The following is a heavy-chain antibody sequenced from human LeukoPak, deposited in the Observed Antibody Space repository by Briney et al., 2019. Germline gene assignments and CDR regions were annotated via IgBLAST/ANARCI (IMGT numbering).Heavy chain of an antibody. CDR3: ARHSPRRIAVAGTTWWFDP. Sequence: PSETLSLTCTVSGGSISSYYWSWIRQPAGKGLEWIGYICYSGTTNYNPSLKSRVTISVDRSKNQFSLKLISVTAADTAVYYCARHSPRRIAVAGTTWWFDPWGQGTLVTVSS. CDR2: ICYSGTT. D-gene: IGHD6-19*01. V-gene: IGHV4-59*08. J-gene: IGHJ5*01. CDR1: GGSISSYY.